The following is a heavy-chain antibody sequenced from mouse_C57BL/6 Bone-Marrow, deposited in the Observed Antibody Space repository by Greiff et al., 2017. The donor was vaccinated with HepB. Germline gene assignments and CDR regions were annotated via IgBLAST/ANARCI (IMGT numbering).Heavy chain of an antibody. Sequence: QVQLKQPGAELVMPGASVKLSCKASGYTFTSYWMHWVKQRPGQGLEWIGEIDPSDSYTNHNQKFKGKSTLNVDKSSSTAYMQPSSRTSEDSAVYYCAREGWWYFDYWGQGTTLTVSS. CDR1: GYTFTSYW. CDR2: IDPSDSYT. D-gene: IGHD1-1*02. V-gene: IGHV1-69*01. J-gene: IGHJ2*01. CDR3: AREGWWYFDY.